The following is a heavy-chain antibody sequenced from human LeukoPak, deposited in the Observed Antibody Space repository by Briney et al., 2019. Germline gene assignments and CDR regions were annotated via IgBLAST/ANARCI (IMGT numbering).Heavy chain of an antibody. CDR3: ARDPSFRPVADFFFDY. CDR2: IKQDGSEK. D-gene: IGHD6-19*01. V-gene: IGHV3-7*01. Sequence: GGSLRLSCAASGFTFSSYWMSWVRQAPGEGLEWVANIKQDGSEKYYVDSVKGRFTISRDNAKNSLYLQMNSLRAEDTAVYYRARDPSFRPVADFFFDYWGQGTLVTVSS. J-gene: IGHJ4*02. CDR1: GFTFSSYW.